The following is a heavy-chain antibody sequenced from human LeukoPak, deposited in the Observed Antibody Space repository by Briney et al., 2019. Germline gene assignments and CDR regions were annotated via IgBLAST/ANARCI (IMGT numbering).Heavy chain of an antibody. V-gene: IGHV1-2*02. D-gene: IGHD6-13*01. CDR3: ARSVYSSSSFFDY. Sequence: ASVKVSCKASGYTFTGYYMHWVRQAPGQGLEWVGWINPNSGGTNYAQKFQGRVTITADKSTSTAYMELSSLRSEDTAVYYCARSVYSSSSFFDYWGQGTLVTVSS. CDR2: INPNSGGT. J-gene: IGHJ4*02. CDR1: GYTFTGYY.